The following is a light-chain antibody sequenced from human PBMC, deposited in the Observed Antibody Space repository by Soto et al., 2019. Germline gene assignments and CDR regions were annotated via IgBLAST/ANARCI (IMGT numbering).Light chain of an antibody. J-gene: IGKJ1*01. CDR3: QRYFGIPWT. V-gene: IGKV4-1*01. CDR1: QKITNS. CDR2: WAS. Sequence: DIQMTQSPSSLSASVGDRITISCRASQKITNSLNWYQQKPGQPPKLLIYWASTRVSGVPDRFSGSGSGTDFTLTISSLQAEDVAVYYCQRYFGIPWTFGQGTKVEIK.